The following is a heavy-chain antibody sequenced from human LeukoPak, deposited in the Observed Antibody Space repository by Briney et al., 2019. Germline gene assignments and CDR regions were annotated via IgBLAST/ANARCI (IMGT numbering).Heavy chain of an antibody. J-gene: IGHJ6*03. CDR3: ARVEDSSSSRQYYYYYMDV. CDR1: GYTFTGYY. V-gene: IGHV1-2*02. CDR2: INRNSGGT. Sequence: ASVTVSCKASGYTFTGYYMHWVRQAPGQGLEWMGWINRNSGGTNYAQKFQGRVTMTRDTSISTAYMELSRLRSDDTAVYYCARVEDSSSSRQYYYYYMDVWGKGTTVTVFS. D-gene: IGHD6-6*01.